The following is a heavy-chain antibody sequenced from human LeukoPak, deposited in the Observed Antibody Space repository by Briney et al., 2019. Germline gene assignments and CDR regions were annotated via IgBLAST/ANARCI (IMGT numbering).Heavy chain of an antibody. CDR2: FYYTGST. D-gene: IGHD1-26*01. CDR1: GGSISSNGYY. V-gene: IGHV4-39*01. J-gene: IGHJ3*02. CDR3: ARRSGTYHAFDI. Sequence: SGTLSLTCTVSGGSISSNGYYWGWIRQPPGKGLEWIGSFYYTGSTFYSPSLKSRVTISVDTSKNQFSLKLSSVTAADTAVYYCARRSGTYHAFDIWGQGTMDTVSS.